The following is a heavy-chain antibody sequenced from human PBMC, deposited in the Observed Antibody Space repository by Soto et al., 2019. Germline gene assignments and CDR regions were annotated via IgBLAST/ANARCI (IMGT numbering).Heavy chain of an antibody. CDR1: GFTFSSYA. J-gene: IGHJ6*02. Sequence: QVQLVESGGGVVQPGRSLRLSCAASGFTFSSYAMHWVRQAPGKGLEWVAVMSYDGSYKYYADSVKGRFTISRDNSKNTLSLQMNSLRAEDTAVYYSARDARFIVVGYGMDVWGQGTTVTVSS. D-gene: IGHD2-2*01. V-gene: IGHV3-30-3*01. CDR2: MSYDGSYK. CDR3: ARDARFIVVGYGMDV.